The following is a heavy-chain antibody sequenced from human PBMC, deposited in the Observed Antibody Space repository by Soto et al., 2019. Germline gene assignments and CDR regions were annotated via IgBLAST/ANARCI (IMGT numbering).Heavy chain of an antibody. CDR3: ARDAFDYDTTGYHSDY. D-gene: IGHD3-22*01. J-gene: IGHJ4*02. Sequence: EVQLVESGGGLVQPGGSLRLSCGASGFTFSNFHMNWVRQAPGKGLEWVSYISSSGSTTYYADSVKGLFTISRDNARNSLFLQMSSLRDEDTAIYYCARDAFDYDTTGYHSDYWGQGTLVTVSS. CDR1: GFTFSNFH. CDR2: ISSSGSTT. V-gene: IGHV3-48*02.